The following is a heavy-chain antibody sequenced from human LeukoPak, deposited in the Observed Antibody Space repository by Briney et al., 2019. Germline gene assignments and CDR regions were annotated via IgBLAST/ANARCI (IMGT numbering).Heavy chain of an antibody. D-gene: IGHD5-12*01. CDR2: ISAYNGNT. CDR1: GYTFTSYG. J-gene: IGHJ4*02. V-gene: IGHV1-18*01. Sequence: ASVKVSCKASGYTFTSYGISWVRQAPGQGLEWMGWISAYNGNTNYAQKLQGRVTITRNTSISTAYMELSSLRSEDTAVCYCARRGYSGYDYFDYWGQGTLVTVSS. CDR3: ARRGYSGYDYFDY.